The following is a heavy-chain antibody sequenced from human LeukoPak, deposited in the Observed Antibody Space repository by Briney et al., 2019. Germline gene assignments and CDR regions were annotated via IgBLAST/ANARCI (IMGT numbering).Heavy chain of an antibody. V-gene: IGHV4-59*01. D-gene: IGHD6-19*01. CDR2: IYYTGST. J-gene: IGHJ3*02. Sequence: SETLSLTCTVSGGSISSYYWSWIRQPPGKGLDWIGYIYYTGSTYYNPSLKSRVTISVDTSKNQLSLKLNSVTAADTAVYYCARKSVAVRDAFDIWGQGTMVTVSS. CDR3: ARKSVAVRDAFDI. CDR1: GGSISSYY.